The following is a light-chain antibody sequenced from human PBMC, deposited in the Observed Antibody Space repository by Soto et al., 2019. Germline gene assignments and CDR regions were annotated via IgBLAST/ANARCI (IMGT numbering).Light chain of an antibody. J-gene: IGLJ2*01. V-gene: IGLV2-11*01. CDR3: CSYAASYTLV. Sequence: QSALTQPRSVSASPGQSVTISCTGTSSNVGGYNYVSWYQQNPGKAPKLIIYDATKRPSGVPDRFSGSKSGNAASLTISGLQAEDEADYYCCSYAASYTLVFGGGTKVTVL. CDR1: SSNVGGYNY. CDR2: DAT.